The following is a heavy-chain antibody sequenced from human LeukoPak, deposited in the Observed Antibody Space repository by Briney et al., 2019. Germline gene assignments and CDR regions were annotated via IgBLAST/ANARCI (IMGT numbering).Heavy chain of an antibody. CDR3: ARDSRSFSSSWYYYGMDV. D-gene: IGHD6-13*01. CDR1: GDSVSSNSAA. V-gene: IGHV6-1*01. J-gene: IGHJ6*02. CDR2: TYYRSKWYN. Sequence: SQTLSLTCAISGDSVSSNSAAWNWIRQSPSRGLEWLGRTYYRSKWYNDYAVSVKSRITINPDTSKNQFSLQLNSVTPEDTAVYYCARDSRSFSSSWYYYGMDVWGQGTTVTVSS.